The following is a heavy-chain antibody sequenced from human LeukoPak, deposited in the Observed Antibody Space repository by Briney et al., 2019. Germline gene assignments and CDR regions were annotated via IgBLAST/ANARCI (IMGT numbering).Heavy chain of an antibody. J-gene: IGHJ4*02. CDR2: IYYTGNT. D-gene: IGHD6-19*01. CDR1: GGPISSYY. V-gene: IGHV4-59*08. CDR3: ARHSEQWLVRGYFDY. Sequence: SETPSLTCTVSGGPISSYYWSWIRQPPGKGLEWIGFIYYTGNTNYNPSLKSRVTSSVDTSNNQFSLKLSSVTAADTAVYYCARHSEQWLVRGYFDYWGQGTLVTVSS.